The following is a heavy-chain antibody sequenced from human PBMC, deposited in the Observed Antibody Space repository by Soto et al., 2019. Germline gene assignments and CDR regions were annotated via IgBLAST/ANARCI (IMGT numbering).Heavy chain of an antibody. CDR2: TYYRAKWFS. V-gene: IGHV6-1*01. J-gene: IGHJ4*02. CDR1: GDSVSSNSAA. D-gene: IGHD6-19*01. CDR3: ARDRDGSGRTDFDC. Sequence: SQTLSLTCAISGDSVSSNSAAWNWIRQSPSRGLEWLGRTYYRAKWFSDYAVSVKSRITISPDTSKNQFSLQLNSVTPEDTAVYYCARDRDGSGRTDFDCWGQGTLVTVSS.